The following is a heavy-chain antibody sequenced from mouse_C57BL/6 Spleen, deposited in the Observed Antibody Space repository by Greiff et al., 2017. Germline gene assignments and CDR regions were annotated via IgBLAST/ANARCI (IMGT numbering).Heavy chain of an antibody. J-gene: IGHJ4*01. D-gene: IGHD2-10*01. CDR1: GYTFTSYW. CDR2: IHPSDSDT. Sequence: VQLQQPGAELVKPGASVKVSCKASGYTFTSYWMHWVKQRPGQGLEWIGRIHPSDSDTNYNQKFKGKATLTVDKSSSTAYMQLSSLTSEDSAVYYCAIGSYYEEYYAMDYWGQGTSVTVSS. V-gene: IGHV1-74*01. CDR3: AIGSYYEEYYAMDY.